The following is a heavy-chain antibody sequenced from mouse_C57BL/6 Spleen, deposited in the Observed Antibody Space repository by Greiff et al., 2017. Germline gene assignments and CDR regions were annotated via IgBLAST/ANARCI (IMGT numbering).Heavy chain of an antibody. Sequence: EVKLMESGAELVKPGASVKLSCTASGFNIKDYYMHWVKQRTEQGLAWIGRIDPEDGETKYAPKFQGKATITADTSSNTAYLQLSSLTSEDTAVYYCARDPRGGAMDYWGQGTSVTVSS. CDR3: ARDPRGGAMDY. V-gene: IGHV14-2*01. CDR2: IDPEDGET. J-gene: IGHJ4*01. CDR1: GFNIKDYY.